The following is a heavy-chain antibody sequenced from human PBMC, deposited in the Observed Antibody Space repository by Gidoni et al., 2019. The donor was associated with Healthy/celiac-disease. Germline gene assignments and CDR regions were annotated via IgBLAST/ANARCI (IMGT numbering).Heavy chain of an antibody. CDR2: IKKEGSEK. CDR1: GFPFCSTR. CDR3: ARVDYDILTGYVPEEAWFDP. J-gene: IGHJ5*02. Sequence: EVQLVESGGGLVQPGGSLRLSCAASGFPFCSTRMSWVRQAPGNGLEWGANIKKEGSEKYYGDSLKGRFTISRDNAKNSLYLQMNSLRAEDTAVYYCARVDYDILTGYVPEEAWFDPWGQGTLVTVSS. V-gene: IGHV3-7*03. D-gene: IGHD3-9*01.